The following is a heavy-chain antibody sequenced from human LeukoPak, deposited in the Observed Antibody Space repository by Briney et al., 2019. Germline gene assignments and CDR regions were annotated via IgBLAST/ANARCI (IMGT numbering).Heavy chain of an antibody. CDR3: ARGPPYGSGKFGPSDY. D-gene: IGHD3-10*01. CDR1: GFSFSSYA. J-gene: IGHJ4*02. V-gene: IGHV3-48*04. CDR2: INSSSYTI. Sequence: PGGSLRLSCAASGFSFSSYAMSWLRQAPGKRLEWVSYINSSSYTIYYADSVKGRFTISRDNAKNSLYLQMNSLRAEDTGVYYCARGPPYGSGKFGPSDYWGQGTLVTVSS.